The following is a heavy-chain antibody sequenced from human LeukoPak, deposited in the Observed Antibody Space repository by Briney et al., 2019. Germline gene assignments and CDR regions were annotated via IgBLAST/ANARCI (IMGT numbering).Heavy chain of an antibody. J-gene: IGHJ4*02. Sequence: ASVKVSCKASGYTFTSYGISWVRQAPGQGLEWMGWISAYNGNTNYAQKLQGRVTMTTDTSTSTAYMELRSLRSDDTAVYYCARDPATYNWSDVDYFDYWGQGTLVTVSS. CDR2: ISAYNGNT. V-gene: IGHV1-18*01. D-gene: IGHD1-1*01. CDR1: GYTFTSYG. CDR3: ARDPATYNWSDVDYFDY.